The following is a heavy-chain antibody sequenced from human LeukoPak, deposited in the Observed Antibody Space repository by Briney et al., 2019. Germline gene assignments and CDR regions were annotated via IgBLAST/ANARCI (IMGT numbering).Heavy chain of an antibody. CDR2: ISAGPTYT. V-gene: IGHV3-11*03. D-gene: IGHD4-17*01. Sequence: PGGSLRLSCAASGFTFSDYYMSWIRQAPGKGLEWISYISAGPTYTNYADSVRGRFTISRDNTNNSLSLQLNSLRAGDTAEYFCARSPHDSGHSYLPVADYWGQGALVTVSS. J-gene: IGHJ4*02. CDR3: ARSPHDSGHSYLPVADY. CDR1: GFTFSDYY.